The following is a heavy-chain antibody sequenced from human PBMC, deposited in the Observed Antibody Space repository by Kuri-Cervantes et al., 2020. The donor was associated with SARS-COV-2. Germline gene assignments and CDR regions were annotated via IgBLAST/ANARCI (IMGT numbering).Heavy chain of an antibody. Sequence: GSLRLSCAVYGGSFSGYYWSWVRQAPGKGLEWIGEINHSGSTNYNPSLKSRVTISVDTSKNQFSLKLSSVTAADTAVYYCARGGLTTLRYWGQGTLVTVSS. J-gene: IGHJ4*02. V-gene: IGHV4-34*01. CDR3: ARGGLTTLRY. D-gene: IGHD3-9*01. CDR2: INHSGST. CDR1: GGSFSGYY.